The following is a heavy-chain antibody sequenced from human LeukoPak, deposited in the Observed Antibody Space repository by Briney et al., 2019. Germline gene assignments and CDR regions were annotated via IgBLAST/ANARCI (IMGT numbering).Heavy chain of an antibody. CDR2: ISGDGGST. J-gene: IGHJ4*02. V-gene: IGHV3-43*02. CDR3: AKAHTYYYDSSGYDY. Sequence: PGGSLRLSCAASGFTFDDYAMHWVRQAPGKGLEWVSLISGDGGSTYYADSVKGRFTFSRDNSKNSIYLQMNSLRTEDTALYYCAKAHTYYYDSSGYDYWGQGTLVTVSS. CDR1: GFTFDDYA. D-gene: IGHD3-22*01.